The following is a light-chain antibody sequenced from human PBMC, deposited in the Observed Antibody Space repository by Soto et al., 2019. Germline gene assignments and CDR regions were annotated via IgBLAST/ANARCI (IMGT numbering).Light chain of an antibody. J-gene: IGKJ1*01. Sequence: EIVLTQSPGTLSLSPGETATLSCRASQTVGTNFLAWYQQKPGQAPRLLMFGTSNRATDIPARFGGSGSGTDFTLTLSRLEPEDVAVYYCQHYSRTLPWTFGQGTKVEIK. V-gene: IGKV3-20*01. CDR2: GTS. CDR3: QHYSRTLPWT. CDR1: QTVGTNF.